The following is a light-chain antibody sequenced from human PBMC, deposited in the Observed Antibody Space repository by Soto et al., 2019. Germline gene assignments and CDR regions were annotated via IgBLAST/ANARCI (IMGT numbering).Light chain of an antibody. Sequence: DIVMTQSPDSLAVSLGDRATINCKSSQSVFYSSNNNHYLAWYQQKPGQPPKLLIYWASTRESGVPDRFSGSGSGTDFTLTISSLQAEEVAIYYCQQYYSTPLTFGGGTKVEIK. CDR2: WAS. V-gene: IGKV4-1*01. CDR3: QQYYSTPLT. CDR1: QSVFYSSNNNHY. J-gene: IGKJ4*01.